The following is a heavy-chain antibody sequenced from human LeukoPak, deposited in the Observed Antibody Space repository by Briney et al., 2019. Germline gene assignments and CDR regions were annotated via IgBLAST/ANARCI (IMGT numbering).Heavy chain of an antibody. D-gene: IGHD3-3*01. J-gene: IGHJ4*02. CDR2: IRYDGSNK. CDR1: GFTFNTYA. Sequence: GGSLRLSCAASGFTFNTYAIHWVRQAPGKGLEWVAFIRYDGSNKYYADSVKGRFTISRDNSKNTLYLQMNSLRAEDTAVYYCAKPLPRFGVAKGYFDYWGQGTLVTVSS. CDR3: AKPLPRFGVAKGYFDY. V-gene: IGHV3-30*02.